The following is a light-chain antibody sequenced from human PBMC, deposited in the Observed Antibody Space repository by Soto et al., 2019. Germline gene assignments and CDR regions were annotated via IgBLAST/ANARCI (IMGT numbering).Light chain of an antibody. V-gene: IGLV1-40*01. CDR2: GKS. CDR1: NSNIGAGYD. Sequence: SLPSLPASVSGAPRQSFTISYTGSNSNIGAGYDVHWYQQLPGTATKLLIYGKSNRPSGVPDRFSGSKSGPSASLAITGLQAEDEADYYFQYYDNKLSNYIFGTGTKVTV. CDR3: QYYDNKLSNYI. J-gene: IGLJ1*01.